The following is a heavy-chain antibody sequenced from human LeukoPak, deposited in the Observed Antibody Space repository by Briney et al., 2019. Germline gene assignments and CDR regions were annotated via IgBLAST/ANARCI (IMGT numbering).Heavy chain of an antibody. CDR1: GGSISTNF. V-gene: IGHV4-59*01. Sequence: SETLSLTCSVSGGSISTNFWTWVRQPPGGGLEWIGSINYSGSTKDNPSLKSRVNISVDTSKNQFSLTLNSVTAADTAVYYCARGEGSSAYDRLTYWGQGTLVTVSS. J-gene: IGHJ4*02. CDR3: ARGEGSSAYDRLTY. CDR2: INYSGST. D-gene: IGHD5-12*01.